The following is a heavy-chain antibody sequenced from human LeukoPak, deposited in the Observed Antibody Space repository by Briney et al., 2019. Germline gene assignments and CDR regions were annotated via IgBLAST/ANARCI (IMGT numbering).Heavy chain of an antibody. Sequence: GGSLRPSCAASGFTFSSYSMNWVRQAPGKGLEWVSSISSSSSYIYYADSVKGRFTISRDNSKNTLYLQMNSLRAEDTAVYYCTRMTTIWFFDYWGQGTLVTVSS. V-gene: IGHV3-21*04. CDR1: GFTFSSYS. J-gene: IGHJ4*02. D-gene: IGHD2-21*02. CDR2: ISSSSSYI. CDR3: TRMTTIWFFDY.